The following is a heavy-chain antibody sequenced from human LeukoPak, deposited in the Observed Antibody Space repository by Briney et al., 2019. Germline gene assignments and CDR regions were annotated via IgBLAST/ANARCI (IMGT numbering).Heavy chain of an antibody. CDR3: ARFGGGHYFDY. Sequence: PGGSLRLSCVASGFTFNTFSMNWVSQTPGKGLEWNSYISSGSTIYYADSVKGRFTISRDNAKNSLYLQMHSLRAEDTAVYYCARFGGGHYFDYWGQGTLVTVSS. D-gene: IGHD2-15*01. V-gene: IGHV3-48*01. CDR1: GFTFNTFS. J-gene: IGHJ4*02. CDR2: ISSGSTI.